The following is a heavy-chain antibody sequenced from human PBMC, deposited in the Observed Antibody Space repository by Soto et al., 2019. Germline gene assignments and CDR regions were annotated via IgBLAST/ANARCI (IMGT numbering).Heavy chain of an antibody. D-gene: IGHD3-10*01. CDR2: ISGSGGST. CDR1: GFTFSSYA. Sequence: GGSLRLSCAASGFTFSSYAMSWVRQAPGKGLEWVSAISGSGGSTYYADSVKGRFTISRDNSKNTLYLQMNSLRAEDTAVYYCAKDPSSPVTRYNWFDPWGQGTLVTVSS. CDR3: AKDPSSPVTRYNWFDP. J-gene: IGHJ5*02. V-gene: IGHV3-23*01.